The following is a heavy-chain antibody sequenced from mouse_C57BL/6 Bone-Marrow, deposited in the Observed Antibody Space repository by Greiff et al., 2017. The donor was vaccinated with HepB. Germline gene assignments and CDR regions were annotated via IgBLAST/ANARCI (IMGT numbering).Heavy chain of an antibody. D-gene: IGHD1-1*01. J-gene: IGHJ1*03. CDR3: ARDAPYYYGRGYWYFDV. CDR2: TFYSGIT. V-gene: IGHV3-3*01. Sequence: EVKVVESGPSLVRPSQTLSLTCTVTGFSINSDCYWIWIRQFPGNKLEYIGYTFYSGITYYNPSLESRTYITRDTSKNQFSLKLSSVTTEDTATYYCARDAPYYYGRGYWYFDVWGTGTTVTVSS. CDR1: GFSINSDCY.